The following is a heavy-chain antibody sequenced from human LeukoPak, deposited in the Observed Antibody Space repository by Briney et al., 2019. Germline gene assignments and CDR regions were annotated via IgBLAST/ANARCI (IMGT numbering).Heavy chain of an antibody. D-gene: IGHD6-25*01. CDR3: ARRGRNSSGWQDYL. J-gene: IGHJ4*02. Sequence: SETLSLTCTVSGGSISSYYWSWIRQPPGKGLEWVANIYHTGSTNYNPSLSSRVTISIDTAKNQFSLKLTSVTAADTAVYYCARRGRNSSGWQDYLWGQGTLVTVSS. CDR2: IYHTGST. CDR1: GGSISSYY. V-gene: IGHV4-59*01.